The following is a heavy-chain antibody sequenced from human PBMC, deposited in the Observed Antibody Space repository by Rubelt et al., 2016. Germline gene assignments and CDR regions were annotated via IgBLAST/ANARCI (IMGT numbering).Heavy chain of an antibody. Sequence: EVQLVESGGGLVKPGGSLRLSCAASDVTFSDYSMSWVRQAPGKGLEWFSSISRSSNYIHYADSVKGRFTISRDNAKNSLYLRMDSLRAEDTAIYYCAREYVKLERLRYNYGMDVWGPGTTVTVSS. V-gene: IGHV3-21*01. CDR1: DVTFSDYS. CDR3: AREYVKLERLRYNYGMDV. CDR2: ISRSSNYI. D-gene: IGHD1-1*01. J-gene: IGHJ6*02.